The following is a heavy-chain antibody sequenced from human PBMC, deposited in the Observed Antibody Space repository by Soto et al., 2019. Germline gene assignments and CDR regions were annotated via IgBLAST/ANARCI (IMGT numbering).Heavy chain of an antibody. D-gene: IGHD6-19*01. Sequence: SVKVSCKASRVAFSKFIATWVRQAPGLGLEWVGGIIPTFGTANYAQKFQGRVTITADESTSTSYMEVNNLRSEDTAVYYCAKVRYSSPMGYYYGMDVWGQGTTVTVSS. CDR3: AKVRYSSPMGYYYGMDV. J-gene: IGHJ6*02. V-gene: IGHV1-69*13. CDR1: RVAFSKFI. CDR2: IIPTFGTA.